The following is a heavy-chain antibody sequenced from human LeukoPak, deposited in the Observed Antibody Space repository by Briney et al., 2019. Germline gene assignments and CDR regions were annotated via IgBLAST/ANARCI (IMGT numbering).Heavy chain of an antibody. Sequence: GGSLRLSCAASGFTFSSYGMNWVRQAPGKGLEWVSSISCSSSYIYYADSVKGRFTISRDNAKNSLYLQMNRLRAEDTAVYYGARDSADIVVVPAAMRAFDIWGQGTMVTVSS. D-gene: IGHD2-2*01. V-gene: IGHV3-21*01. CDR2: ISCSSSYI. CDR3: ARDSADIVVVPAAMRAFDI. J-gene: IGHJ3*02. CDR1: GFTFSSYG.